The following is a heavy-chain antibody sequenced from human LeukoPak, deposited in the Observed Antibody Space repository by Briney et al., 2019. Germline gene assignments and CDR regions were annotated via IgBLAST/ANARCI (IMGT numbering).Heavy chain of an antibody. CDR2: IYHSGST. Sequence: SQTLSLTCAVSGGSISSGGYSWSWIRQPPGKGLEWIGYIYHSGSTYYNPSLKSRVTISVDRSKNQFSLKLSSVTAADTAVYYCARGRYSSSWFPVNWFDPRGQGTLVTVSS. V-gene: IGHV4-30-2*01. CDR3: ARGRYSSSWFPVNWFDP. CDR1: GGSISSGGYS. D-gene: IGHD6-13*01. J-gene: IGHJ5*02.